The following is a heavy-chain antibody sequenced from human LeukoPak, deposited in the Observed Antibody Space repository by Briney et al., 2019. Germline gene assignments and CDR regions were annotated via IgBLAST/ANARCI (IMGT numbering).Heavy chain of an antibody. Sequence: PGGSLRLSCAASGFTFSTYWMSWVRQAPGEGLEWVANIKQDGSEKYYVDSVKGRFTISRDNAKSSLYLQMNSLRAEDTAVYYCARGSGYYLGHFDYWGQGTLVTVFS. V-gene: IGHV3-7*01. D-gene: IGHD3-22*01. CDR3: ARGSGYYLGHFDY. CDR2: IKQDGSEK. CDR1: GFTFSTYW. J-gene: IGHJ4*02.